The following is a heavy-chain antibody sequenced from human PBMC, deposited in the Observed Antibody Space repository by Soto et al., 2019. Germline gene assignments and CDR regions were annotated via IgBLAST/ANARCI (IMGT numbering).Heavy chain of an antibody. CDR1: GYTFTNYA. V-gene: IGHV1-3*01. CDR3: ARSSGYYYLDY. Sequence: QVQLVQSGAEVKKPGASVKVSCKASGYTFTNYAMHWVRQAPGQRLEWMGWINAGNGNTKYSQQFQGRVTITRDTSASTAYMELSSLRSEDTAVYFCARSSGYYYLDYWGQGTLVTVSS. J-gene: IGHJ4*02. D-gene: IGHD3-22*01. CDR2: INAGNGNT.